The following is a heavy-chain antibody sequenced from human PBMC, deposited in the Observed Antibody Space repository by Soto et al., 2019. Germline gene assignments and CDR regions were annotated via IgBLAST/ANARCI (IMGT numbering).Heavy chain of an antibody. J-gene: IGHJ3*02. CDR2: IWYDGSNK. CDR3: ARAAEGWERLTACDI. V-gene: IGHV3-33*01. Sequence: QVQLVESGGGVVQPGRSLRLSCAASGFTFSSYGMHWVRQAPGKGLEWVAVIWYDGSNKYYADSVKGRFTISRDNSTNPLYLQMNSLRAEATAVYYGARAAEGWERLTACDIGGQGTMVTVSS. D-gene: IGHD1-26*01. CDR1: GFTFSSYG.